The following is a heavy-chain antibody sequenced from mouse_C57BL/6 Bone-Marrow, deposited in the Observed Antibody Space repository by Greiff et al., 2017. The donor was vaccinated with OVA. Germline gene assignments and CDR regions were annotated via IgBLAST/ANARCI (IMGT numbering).Heavy chain of an antibody. Sequence: EVQLVESGGGLVKPGGSLKLSCAASGFTFSSYAMSWVRQTPEKRLEWVATISDGGSYTYYPDNVKGRFTISRDNAKNNLYLQMSHLKSEDTAMYYCARDRTTVVARYFDVWGTGTTGTVSS. CDR2: ISDGGSYT. D-gene: IGHD1-1*01. J-gene: IGHJ1*03. CDR1: GFTFSSYA. CDR3: ARDRTTVVARYFDV. V-gene: IGHV5-4*01.